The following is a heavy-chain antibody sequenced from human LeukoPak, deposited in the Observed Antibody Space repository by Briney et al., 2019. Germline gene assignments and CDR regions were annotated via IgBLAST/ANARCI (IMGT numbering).Heavy chain of an antibody. CDR1: GFTFSNYG. Sequence: GGSLRLSCAASGFTFSNYGMHWVRQAPGKGLEWVAFIRFDESRTFYGDSVKSRFIISRDNSENTLFLHMHSLRPEDTAVYYCAKALVLTVAGTYYVDHWGQGTLVTVSS. CDR2: IRFDESRT. J-gene: IGHJ4*02. V-gene: IGHV3-30*02. D-gene: IGHD6-19*01. CDR3: AKALVLTVAGTYYVDH.